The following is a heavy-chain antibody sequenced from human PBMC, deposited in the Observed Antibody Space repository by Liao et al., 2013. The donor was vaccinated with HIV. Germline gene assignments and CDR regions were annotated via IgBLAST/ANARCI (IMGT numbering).Heavy chain of an antibody. Sequence: QLQLQESGPGLVKPSETLSLTCTVSGVSISSSSYYWGWIRQPPGKGLEWIGSIYYGGGTYYNPSLKSRVTISVDTSKNQFSLKLSSVTAADTAVYYCARAPAVLRFLEWRAGAFNIWGQGTMVTVSS. CDR2: IYYGGGT. D-gene: IGHD3-3*01. J-gene: IGHJ3*02. V-gene: IGHV4-39*07. CDR1: GVSISSSSYY. CDR3: ARAPAVLRFLEWRAGAFNI.